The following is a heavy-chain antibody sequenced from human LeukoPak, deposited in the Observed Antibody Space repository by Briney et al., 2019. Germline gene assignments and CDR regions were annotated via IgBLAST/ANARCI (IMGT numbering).Heavy chain of an antibody. J-gene: IGHJ4*02. CDR3: AKLYGGDSGLVY. CDR2: ISYDGSNK. D-gene: IGHD4-23*01. CDR1: KFTFSRYG. V-gene: IGHV3-30*18. Sequence: GGSLRLSCAASKFTFSRYGMHWVRQAPGKGLEWVAVISYDGSNKYYADSVKGRFTISRDNSKSTLYLQMNSLRAEDTAVYYCAKLYGGDSGLVYWGQGTLVTASS.